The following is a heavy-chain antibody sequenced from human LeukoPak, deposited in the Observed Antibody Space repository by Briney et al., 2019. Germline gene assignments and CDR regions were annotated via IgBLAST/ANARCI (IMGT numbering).Heavy chain of an antibody. Sequence: ASVKVSCKASGGTISSYAISWVRQAPGQGLEWMGGIIPIFGTANYAQKFQGGVTITADESTSTAYMELSSLRSEDTAVYYCAREKSTEYYDSSGYYVFDYWGQETLVTVSS. J-gene: IGHJ4*02. CDR3: AREKSTEYYDSSGYYVFDY. CDR1: GGTISSYA. V-gene: IGHV1-69*13. D-gene: IGHD3-22*01. CDR2: IIPIFGTA.